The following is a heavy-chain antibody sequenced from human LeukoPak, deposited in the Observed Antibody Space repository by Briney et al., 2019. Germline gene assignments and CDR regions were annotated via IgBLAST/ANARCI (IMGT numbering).Heavy chain of an antibody. CDR3: ARDTYDSSGYYGY. V-gene: IGHV3-33*01. CDR2: IWYDGSNK. Sequence: GGSLRLSCAASGFTFSSYGMHWVRQAPGKGLEWVAVIWYDGSNKYYADSVKGRFTISRDNPKNTLYLQMNSLRAEDTAVYYCARDTYDSSGYYGYWGQGTLVTVSS. CDR1: GFTFSSYG. J-gene: IGHJ4*02. D-gene: IGHD3-22*01.